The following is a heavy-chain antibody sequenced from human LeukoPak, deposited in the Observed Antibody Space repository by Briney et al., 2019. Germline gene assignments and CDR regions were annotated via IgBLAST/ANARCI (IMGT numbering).Heavy chain of an antibody. Sequence: ASVKVSCKASGYTFSCYYMHWVRQAPGQGLEWMGWINPNSGGTNYAQKFQGRVTMTRDTSISTAYMELSRLRSDDTAVYYCAILPGSSSSSVDYWGQGTLVTVSS. CDR2: INPNSGGT. D-gene: IGHD6-13*01. V-gene: IGHV1-2*02. CDR3: AILPGSSSSSVDY. CDR1: GYTFSCYY. J-gene: IGHJ4*02.